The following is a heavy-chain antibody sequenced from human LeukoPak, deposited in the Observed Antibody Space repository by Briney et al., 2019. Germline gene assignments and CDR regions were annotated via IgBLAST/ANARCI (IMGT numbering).Heavy chain of an antibody. CDR1: GGTFSSYA. CDR2: IIPILGIA. Sequence: SVKVSCKASGGTFSSYANSWVRQAPGQGLEWMGRIIPILGIANYAQKFQGRVTITADKSTSTAYMELSSLRSEDTAVYYCARDGDSSGAYYFDYWGQGTLVTVSS. V-gene: IGHV1-69*04. CDR3: ARDGDSSGAYYFDY. J-gene: IGHJ4*02. D-gene: IGHD3-22*01.